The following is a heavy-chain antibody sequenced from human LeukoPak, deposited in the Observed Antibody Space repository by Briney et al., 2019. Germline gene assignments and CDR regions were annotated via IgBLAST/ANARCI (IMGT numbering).Heavy chain of an antibody. CDR3: AREALGNWYFDL. J-gene: IGHJ2*01. V-gene: IGHV1-69*01. CDR2: IIPIFGTA. Sequence: SVKVSCKASGGTSSSYAISWVRQAPGQGLEWMGGIIPIFGTANYAQKFQGRVTITADESTSTAYMELSSLRSEDTAVYYCAREALGNWYFDLWGRGTLVTVSS. CDR1: GGTSSSYA. D-gene: IGHD7-27*01.